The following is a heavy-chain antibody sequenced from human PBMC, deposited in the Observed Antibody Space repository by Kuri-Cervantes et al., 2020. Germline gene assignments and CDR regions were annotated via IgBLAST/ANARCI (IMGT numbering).Heavy chain of an antibody. V-gene: IGHV3-9*01. CDR2: ISWNSGSI. J-gene: IGHJ6*02. Sequence: SLKISCAASGFTFDDYAMHWVRQAPGKGLEWVSGISWNSGSIGYADSVKGRFTISRDNAKNTLYLQMNSLRAEDTAVYYCARAKRGYSYGHYYYGMDVWGQGTTVTVSS. CDR1: GFTFDDYA. D-gene: IGHD5-18*01. CDR3: ARAKRGYSYGHYYYGMDV.